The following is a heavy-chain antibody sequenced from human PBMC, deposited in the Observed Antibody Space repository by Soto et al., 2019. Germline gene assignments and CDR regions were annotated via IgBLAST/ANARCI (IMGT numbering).Heavy chain of an antibody. Sequence: QVQLQESGPGLVKPSQTLSLTCTVSGGSISSGGYSWSWIRQHPGKGLEWIGYIYYSGSTNYNPSLKRRVTISVDTSKNQFALKLSSVTAADTAVYYCARDGGLGLIYNFDYWGQGTLVTVSS. CDR2: IYYSGST. D-gene: IGHD3-16*01. CDR1: GGSISSGGYS. CDR3: ARDGGLGLIYNFDY. V-gene: IGHV4-31*03. J-gene: IGHJ4*02.